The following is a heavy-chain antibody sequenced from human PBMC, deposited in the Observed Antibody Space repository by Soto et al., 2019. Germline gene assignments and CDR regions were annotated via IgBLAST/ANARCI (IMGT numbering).Heavy chain of an antibody. CDR2: IYYSGST. CDR3: ARRYGASFDY. CDR1: GGSISSYY. V-gene: IGHV4-59*01. Sequence: SXTLSLTCTVSGGSISSYYWSCIRQPPGKGLEWIGYIYYSGSTNYNPSLKSRVTISVDTSKNQFSLKLSSVTAADTAVYYCARRYGASFDYWGQGTLVTVSS. J-gene: IGHJ4*02. D-gene: IGHD4-17*01.